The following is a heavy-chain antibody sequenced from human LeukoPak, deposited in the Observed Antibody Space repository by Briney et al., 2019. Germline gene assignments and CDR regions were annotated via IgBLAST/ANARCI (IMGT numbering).Heavy chain of an antibody. Sequence: SETLSLTCTVSGYSISSGYYWGWLRQPPGKGLEWIGSIYHSGSTYYNPSLKSRVTISVDTSKNQFSLKLSSVTAADTAVYYCARGSLVDEMFDPWGQGTLVTVSS. D-gene: IGHD2-15*01. CDR1: GYSISSGYY. V-gene: IGHV4-38-2*02. CDR2: IYHSGST. CDR3: ARGSLVDEMFDP. J-gene: IGHJ5*02.